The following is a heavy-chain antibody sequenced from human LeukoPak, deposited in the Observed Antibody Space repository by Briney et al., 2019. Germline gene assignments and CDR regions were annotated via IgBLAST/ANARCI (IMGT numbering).Heavy chain of an antibody. V-gene: IGHV1-8*01. J-gene: IGHJ4*02. CDR3: ARGRCLGSTNCYYFDS. CDR1: GYTFTTYD. D-gene: IGHD2-2*01. Sequence: EASVKVSCKASGYTFTTYDINWVRQATGQGLEWMGWMNPNSGNTGYAQKFQGRVTITRDTSASTAYMELSSLRSDDTAVYYCARGRCLGSTNCYYFDSWGQGTLITVSS. CDR2: MNPNSGNT.